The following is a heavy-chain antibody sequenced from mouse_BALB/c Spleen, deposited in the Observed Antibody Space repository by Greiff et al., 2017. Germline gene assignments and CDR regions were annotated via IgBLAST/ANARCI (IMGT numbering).Heavy chain of an antibody. D-gene: IGHD2-14*01. Sequence: VQRVESGPGLVAPSQSLSITCTVSGFSLSRYSVHWVRQPPGKGLEWLGMIWGGGSTDYNSALKSRLSISKDNSKSQVFLKMNSLQTDDTAMYYCARNEVRRDGFYYAMDYWGQGTSVTVSS. CDR2: IWGGGST. CDR3: ARNEVRRDGFYYAMDY. CDR1: GFSLSRYS. J-gene: IGHJ4*01. V-gene: IGHV2-6-4*01.